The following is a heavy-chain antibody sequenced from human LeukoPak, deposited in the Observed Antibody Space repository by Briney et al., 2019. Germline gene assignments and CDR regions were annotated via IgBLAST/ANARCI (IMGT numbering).Heavy chain of an antibody. V-gene: IGHV3-48*01. CDR3: AKDGHTGPDAFDI. Sequence: PGGSLRLSCAASGFTFSSYSMNWVRQAPGKGLEWVSYISSSSSTIYYADSVKGRFTISRDNSKNTLYLQMNSLRAEDTAVYYCAKDGHTGPDAFDIWGQGTMVTVSS. CDR1: GFTFSSYS. CDR2: ISSSSSTI. J-gene: IGHJ3*02. D-gene: IGHD2-8*02.